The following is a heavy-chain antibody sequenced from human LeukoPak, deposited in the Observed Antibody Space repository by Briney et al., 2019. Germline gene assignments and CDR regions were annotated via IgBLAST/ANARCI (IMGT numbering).Heavy chain of an antibody. D-gene: IGHD6-6*01. Sequence: GGSLRLSCAASGFTFSSYAMHWVRQAPGKGLEWVAVISYDGSNKYYADSVKGRFTISRDNSKNTLYLQMNSLRAEDTAVYYCAKDPPYSSSPLYFDYWGQGTLVTVSS. V-gene: IGHV3-30-3*01. CDR2: ISYDGSNK. CDR3: AKDPPYSSSPLYFDY. CDR1: GFTFSSYA. J-gene: IGHJ4*02.